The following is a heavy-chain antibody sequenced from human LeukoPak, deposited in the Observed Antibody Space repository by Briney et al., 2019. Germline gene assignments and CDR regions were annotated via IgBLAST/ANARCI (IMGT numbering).Heavy chain of an antibody. Sequence: PGGSLRLSCVASGFIFSSYSMNWVRQAPGKGLEWVSSISSSSSYMYYADSVKGRFTISRDNAKNSLYLQMNSLRAEDTAVYYCARVTAPQPMIVVEPFDYWGQGTLVTVSS. J-gene: IGHJ4*02. V-gene: IGHV3-21*01. D-gene: IGHD3-22*01. CDR3: ARVTAPQPMIVVEPFDY. CDR2: ISSSSSYM. CDR1: GFIFSSYS.